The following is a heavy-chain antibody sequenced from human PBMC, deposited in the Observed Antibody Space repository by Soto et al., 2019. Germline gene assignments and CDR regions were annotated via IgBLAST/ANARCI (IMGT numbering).Heavy chain of an antibody. Sequence: PGGSLRLSCAASGCTFSSHSMNWVRQAPGKGLEWVSYISSSSSTIYYADSVKGLFTISRDNAKNSLYLQMNSLRDEDTAVYYCARESRFLEWLSLNWFDPWGQGTLVTVSS. D-gene: IGHD3-3*01. CDR1: GCTFSSHS. CDR2: ISSSSSTI. CDR3: ARESRFLEWLSLNWFDP. V-gene: IGHV3-48*02. J-gene: IGHJ5*02.